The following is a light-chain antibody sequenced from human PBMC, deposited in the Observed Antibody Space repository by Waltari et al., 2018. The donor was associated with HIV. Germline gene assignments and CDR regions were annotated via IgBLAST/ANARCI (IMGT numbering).Light chain of an antibody. CDR1: SSNIGSNY. CDR2: RNH. CDR3: AAWDDSLSGLV. V-gene: IGLV1-47*01. J-gene: IGLJ3*02. Sequence: QSVLTQPPSASGTPGQRATISCSGSSSNIGSNYGSWYQQLPGTAPKLHIYRNHLRPLAVPARVSGLKAGTSPCLAISGLRSEDEADDYCAAWDDSLSGLVFGEGTKVTVL.